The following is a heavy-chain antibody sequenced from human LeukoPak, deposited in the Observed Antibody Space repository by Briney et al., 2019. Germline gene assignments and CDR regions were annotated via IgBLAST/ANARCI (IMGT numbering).Heavy chain of an antibody. CDR3: ARLAWGRLDY. CDR2: IYQSGST. V-gene: IGHV4-38-2*02. D-gene: IGHD7-27*01. J-gene: IGHJ4*02. CDR1: GYSIGGGYY. Sequence: PSETLSLTCSVSGYSIGGGYYWGWIRQPPGKGLEWIGSIYQSGSTYYNASLKSRVTISVDTSKNQFSLKLSSVTAADTAVYYCARLAWGRLDYWGQGTLVTVSS.